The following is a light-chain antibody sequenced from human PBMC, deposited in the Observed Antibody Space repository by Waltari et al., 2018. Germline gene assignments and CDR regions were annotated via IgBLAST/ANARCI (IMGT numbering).Light chain of an antibody. J-gene: IGLJ2*01. CDR1: SSDVGGYNY. CDR2: EVS. CDR3: SSYTSSSTPRVV. V-gene: IGLV2-14*01. Sequence: QSALTQPASVSGSPGQSITISCTGTSSDVGGYNYVSWYQQHPGKAPNLLIYEVSNRPSGVSNRFSGSKSGNTASLTISGLQAEDEADYYCSSYTSSSTPRVVFGGGTKLTVL.